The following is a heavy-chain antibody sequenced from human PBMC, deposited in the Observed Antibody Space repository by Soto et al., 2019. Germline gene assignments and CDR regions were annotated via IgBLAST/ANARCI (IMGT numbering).Heavy chain of an antibody. Sequence: QVQLVQSGAEVKKPGASVKVSCKASGYTFTSYDINWVRQATGQGLEWMGWMNPNSGNTGYAQKFQGRVTMTRNTSISTAYMELSSLRSEDTAVYYCAVREPMVRGVIITEDVWGKGTTVTVSS. D-gene: IGHD3-10*01. V-gene: IGHV1-8*01. CDR1: GYTFTSYD. CDR3: AVREPMVRGVIITEDV. J-gene: IGHJ6*04. CDR2: MNPNSGNT.